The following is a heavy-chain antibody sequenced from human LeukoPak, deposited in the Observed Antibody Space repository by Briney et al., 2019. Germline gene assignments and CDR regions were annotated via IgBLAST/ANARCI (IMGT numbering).Heavy chain of an antibody. D-gene: IGHD4-17*01. J-gene: IGHJ4*02. CDR2: ISGSGGNT. V-gene: IGHV3-23*01. CDR3: ARAAYGDFY. CDR1: AFTFSSAE. Sequence: GGSLRLSCAASAFTFSSAEMNWVRRAPGKGLEWVSGISGSGGNTYYADSMKGRFTISRDNSKNTLYLQINSLRAADTAVYYCARAAYGDFYWGQGTLVTVSS.